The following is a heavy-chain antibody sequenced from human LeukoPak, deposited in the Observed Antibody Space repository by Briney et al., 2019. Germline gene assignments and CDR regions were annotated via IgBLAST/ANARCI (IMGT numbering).Heavy chain of an antibody. D-gene: IGHD4-17*01. CDR3: ANEIRPHPY. V-gene: IGHV3-23*01. CDR1: AFAFSNHA. CDR2: ISISGGTT. Sequence: QPGESLRLSCTASAFAFSNHAMSWVRQAPGKGLEWVSSISISGGTTYYTDSVKGRFTISRENSKSTLYLQMNNLRADDTAVYYCANEIRPHPYWRPGTLPTVPS. J-gene: IGHJ4*02.